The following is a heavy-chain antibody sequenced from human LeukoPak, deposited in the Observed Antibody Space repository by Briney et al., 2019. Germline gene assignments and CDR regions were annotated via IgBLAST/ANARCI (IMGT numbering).Heavy chain of an antibody. CDR3: ARALYYYDSSGYPDAFDI. J-gene: IGHJ3*02. CDR1: GGSISSYY. V-gene: IGHV4-59*08. D-gene: IGHD3-22*01. Sequence: SETLSLTCTVSGGSISSYYWSWIRQPPGKGLEWIGYIYYSGSTNYNPSLKSRVTISVDTSKNQFSLKLSSVTAADTAVYYCARALYYYDSSGYPDAFDIWGQGTMVTVSS. CDR2: IYYSGST.